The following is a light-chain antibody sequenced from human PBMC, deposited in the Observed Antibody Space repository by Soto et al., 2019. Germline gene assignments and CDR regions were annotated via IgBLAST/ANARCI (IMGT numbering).Light chain of an antibody. V-gene: IGLV2-8*01. J-gene: IGLJ1*01. CDR2: DVS. CDR1: SRAVGTYNY. CDR3: SSYVSSNNFV. Sequence: QSGVTQPPPASGAPGQAVTLSCPGTSRAVGTYNYVSWCQQHPGKAPKLMIYDVSKRPSGVPDRFSGSKSGNTASLTVSGLQAEDEADYYCSSYVSSNNFVFGTGTKVTVL.